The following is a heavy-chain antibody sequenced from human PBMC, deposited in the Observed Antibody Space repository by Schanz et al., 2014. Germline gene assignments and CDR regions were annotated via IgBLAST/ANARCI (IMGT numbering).Heavy chain of an antibody. CDR1: GFTFWAYS. CDR2: ISGSGAHS. D-gene: IGHD2-2*01. CDR3: AAARGTNCYFCALDI. Sequence: EVQLVESGGGLVKPGGSLRLSCEASGFTFWAYSMNWVRQAPGKGLEWVSTISGSGAHSYHADSVRGRFTISRDNSKNILYLQMNSLRAEDTAIYFCAAARGTNCYFCALDIWGQGTMVTVSS. J-gene: IGHJ3*02. V-gene: IGHV3-23*04.